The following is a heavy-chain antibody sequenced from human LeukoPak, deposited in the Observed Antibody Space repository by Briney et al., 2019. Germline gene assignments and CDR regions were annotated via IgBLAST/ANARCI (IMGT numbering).Heavy chain of an antibody. CDR3: AHIAAAGYNWFDP. CDR1: GGSFSGYY. CDR2: INHSGST. Sequence: PSETLSLTCAVYGGSFSGYYWSWIRQPPGKGLEWIGEINHSGSTNYNPSLKSRVTISVDTSKNQFSLKLSSVTAADTAVYYCAHIAAAGYNWFDPWGQGTLVTVSS. V-gene: IGHV4-34*01. D-gene: IGHD6-13*01. J-gene: IGHJ5*02.